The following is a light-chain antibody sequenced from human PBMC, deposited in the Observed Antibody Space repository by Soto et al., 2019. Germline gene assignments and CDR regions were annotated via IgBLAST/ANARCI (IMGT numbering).Light chain of an antibody. V-gene: IGKV3-20*01. Sequence: EILLTQSPGTLSLSPGERATLSCRASQSVSSSYLSWYQLKPGQAPRLLIYGASSRATGIPARFSGSGSGTDFTLTISRLEHEDFAVYYCQQYGYSYRAFGQGTKVEL. CDR3: QQYGYSYRA. J-gene: IGKJ1*01. CDR1: QSVSSSY. CDR2: GAS.